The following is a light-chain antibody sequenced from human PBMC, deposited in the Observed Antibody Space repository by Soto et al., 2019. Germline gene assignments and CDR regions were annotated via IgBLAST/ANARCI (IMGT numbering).Light chain of an antibody. CDR3: SSSASTYTYL. CDR2: EVS. J-gene: IGLJ1*01. V-gene: IGLV2-14*01. CDR1: SSDVGGYNY. Sequence: QSVLTQPASVSGSPGQSITISCTGTSSDVGGYNYVSWYQQHPGKVPKLLIYEVSSRPSGVSDRFSGSKSGNTASLTISGLQAEDEADYYCSSSASTYTYLFGTGTKVTVL.